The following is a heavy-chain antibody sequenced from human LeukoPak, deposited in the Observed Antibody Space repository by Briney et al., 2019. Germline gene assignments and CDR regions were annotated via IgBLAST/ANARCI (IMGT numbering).Heavy chain of an antibody. D-gene: IGHD3-22*01. V-gene: IGHV4-4*07. Sequence: SETLSLTCTVSGGSISSYYWSWIRQPAGKGLQWTGRIYTSGSTNYNPSLKSRVTMSVDTSKNQFSLKLTPVTAADTAVYYCARAYYDTSGYPGWYFDLWGRGTLVTVSS. CDR2: IYTSGST. J-gene: IGHJ2*01. CDR3: ARAYYDTSGYPGWYFDL. CDR1: GGSISSYY.